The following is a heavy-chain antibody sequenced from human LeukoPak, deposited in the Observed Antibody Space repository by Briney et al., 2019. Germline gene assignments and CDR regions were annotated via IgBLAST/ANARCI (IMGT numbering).Heavy chain of an antibody. V-gene: IGHV4-38-2*02. Sequence: KPSETLSLTCTVSGYSISNGYHWGWIRQPPGKGLEWIGSIYHSGSIYYNPSLKSRVTISVDTSKNQLSLKLSSVTAADTAVYYCARVLSSGYQYAFDIWGQGTMVTVSS. CDR1: GYSISNGYH. CDR3: ARVLSSGYQYAFDI. D-gene: IGHD3-22*01. J-gene: IGHJ3*02. CDR2: IYHSGSI.